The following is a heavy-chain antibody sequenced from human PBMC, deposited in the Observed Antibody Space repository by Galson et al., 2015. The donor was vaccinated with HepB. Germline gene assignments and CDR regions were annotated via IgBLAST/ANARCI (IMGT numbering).Heavy chain of an antibody. V-gene: IGHV1-69*06. CDR1: GGTFSSYA. CDR2: IIPIFGTA. CDR3: ARHGSGSYYKRNYYYYGMDV. D-gene: IGHD3-10*01. J-gene: IGHJ6*02. Sequence: SVKVSCKASGGTFSSYAISWVRQAPGQGLEWMGGIIPIFGTANYAQKFQGGVTITADKSTSTAYMELSGLRSEDTAVYYCARHGSGSYYKRNYYYYGMDVWGQGTTVTVSS.